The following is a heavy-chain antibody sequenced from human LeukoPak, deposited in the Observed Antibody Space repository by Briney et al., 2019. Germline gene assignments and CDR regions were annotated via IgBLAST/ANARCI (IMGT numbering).Heavy chain of an antibody. CDR1: GYTLTSYY. CDR3: ARDLELLWFGELRRTGRGAFDI. V-gene: IGHV1-46*01. CDR2: INPSGGST. J-gene: IGHJ3*02. D-gene: IGHD3-10*01. Sequence: ASVKVSCKASGYTLTSYYMHWVRQAPGQGLEWMGIINPSGGSTSYAQKFQGRVTMTRDMSTSTVYMELSSLRSEDTAVYYCARDLELLWFGELRRTGRGAFDIWGQGTMVTVSS.